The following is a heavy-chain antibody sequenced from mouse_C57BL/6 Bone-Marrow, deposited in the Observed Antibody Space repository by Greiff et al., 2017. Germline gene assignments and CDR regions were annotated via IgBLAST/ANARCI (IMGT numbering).Heavy chain of an antibody. Sequence: EVQLQQSGPELVKPGASVKISCKASGYTFTDYYMNWVKQSHGKSLEWIGDINPNNGGTSYNQKFKGKATLTVDKSSSTAYMELRSLTSEDSAVYYCARGRAGRYFDVWGTGTTVTVSS. CDR1: GYTFTDYY. CDR2: INPNNGGT. D-gene: IGHD3-3*01. CDR3: ARGRAGRYFDV. V-gene: IGHV1-26*01. J-gene: IGHJ1*03.